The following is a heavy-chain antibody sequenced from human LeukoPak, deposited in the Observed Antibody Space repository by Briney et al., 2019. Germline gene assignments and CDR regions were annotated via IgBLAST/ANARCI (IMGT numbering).Heavy chain of an antibody. D-gene: IGHD1-26*01. J-gene: IGHJ6*02. CDR1: GGSISSYY. Sequence: SETLSLTCTVSGGSISSYYWSWIRQPPGKGLEWIGYIYYSGSTNYNPSLKSRVTISVDTSKNQFSLKLSSVTAADTAVYYCARTFSGSYYHYGMDVWGQGTTVTVSS. CDR3: ARTFSGSYYHYGMDV. V-gene: IGHV4-59*01. CDR2: IYYSGST.